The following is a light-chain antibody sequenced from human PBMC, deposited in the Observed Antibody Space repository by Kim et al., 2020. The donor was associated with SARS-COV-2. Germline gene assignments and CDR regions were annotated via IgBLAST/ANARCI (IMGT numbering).Light chain of an antibody. J-gene: IGLJ2*01. CDR2: DVS. V-gene: IGLV2-14*03. Sequence: QSITISCTGTSSDVGGYNYVSWYQQHPGKAPKLIIYDVSNRPSGVSNRFSGSKSGNTASLTISGLQAEDEADYYCSSYTSSSTQVVFGGGTQLTVL. CDR1: SSDVGGYNY. CDR3: SSYTSSSTQVV.